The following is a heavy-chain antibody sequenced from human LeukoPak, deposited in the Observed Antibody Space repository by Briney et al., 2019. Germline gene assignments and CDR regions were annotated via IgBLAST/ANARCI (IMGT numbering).Heavy chain of an antibody. D-gene: IGHD6-13*01. V-gene: IGHV4-61*02. CDR1: GGSISSGSYY. J-gene: IGHJ4*02. Sequence: SETLSLTCTVSGGSISSGSYYYWNWIRQPAGKGLEWIGRIYTSGSPNYNPSLKSRVTISIDTSKNQFSLKLSSVTAADTAVYYCARGKIAAADLFDYWGQGTLVTVSS. CDR3: ARGKIAAADLFDY. CDR2: IYTSGSP.